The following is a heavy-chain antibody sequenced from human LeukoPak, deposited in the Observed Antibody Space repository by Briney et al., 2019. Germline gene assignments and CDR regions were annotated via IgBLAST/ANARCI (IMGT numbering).Heavy chain of an antibody. CDR3: ARDHPDYGDYYYGMDV. J-gene: IGHJ6*02. Sequence: GGSLRLSCAASGFTFSDYYMSWIRQAPGKGREWVSYISSSGSTIYYADSVKSRFTISRDNTKNSLYLQMNSLRAEDTAVYYCARDHPDYGDYYYGMDVWGQGTTVTVSS. CDR2: ISSSGSTI. CDR1: GFTFSDYY. D-gene: IGHD4-17*01. V-gene: IGHV3-11*01.